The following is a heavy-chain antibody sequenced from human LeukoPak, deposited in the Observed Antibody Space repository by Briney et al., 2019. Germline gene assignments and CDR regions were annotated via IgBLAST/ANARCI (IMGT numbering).Heavy chain of an antibody. J-gene: IGHJ4*02. CDR2: IKSKTDGGTT. V-gene: IGHV3-15*01. Sequence: GGSLRLSCAASGFTFSNAWMSWVRQAPGKGLEWVGRIKSKTDGGTTDYAAPVKGRFTISRDDSKNTLYLQMNSLKTEDTAVYYCTTSWGTAAAGMGFDYWGQGTLVTVSS. CDR1: GFTFSNAW. D-gene: IGHD6-13*01. CDR3: TTSWGTAAAGMGFDY.